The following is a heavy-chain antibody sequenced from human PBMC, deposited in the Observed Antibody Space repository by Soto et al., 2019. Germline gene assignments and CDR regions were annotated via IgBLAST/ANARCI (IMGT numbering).Heavy chain of an antibody. D-gene: IGHD2-2*01. Sequence: QVQLVQSGAEVKKPGSSVKVSCQTSGGAFGIYPISWVRQAPGQGLEWVGRVIPILNVANYTQKLHGRLTHTADKVTATAYMERSSVTSEDKAVYYCASDSTSGLDYWGQGTLVTVSS. CDR1: GGAFGIYP. CDR3: ASDSTSGLDY. J-gene: IGHJ4*02. V-gene: IGHV1-69*04. CDR2: VIPILNVA.